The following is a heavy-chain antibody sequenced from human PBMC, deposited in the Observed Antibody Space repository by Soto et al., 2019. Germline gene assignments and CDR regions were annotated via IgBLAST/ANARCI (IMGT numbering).Heavy chain of an antibody. CDR1: RYTFTGYY. CDR3: ASSHSAYYYYGMDA. CDR2: IDPDSGDT. J-gene: IGHJ6*02. V-gene: IGHV1-2*02. Sequence: VQSGTEMKTPGASVKVTCKTSRYTFTGYYMHWVRQAPGRGLEWMGWIDPDSGDTNYVQKFQGRVTMTRDTSSATAYLEVSGLRRDDTAIYYCASSHSAYYYYGMDAWGQGTAVSVS.